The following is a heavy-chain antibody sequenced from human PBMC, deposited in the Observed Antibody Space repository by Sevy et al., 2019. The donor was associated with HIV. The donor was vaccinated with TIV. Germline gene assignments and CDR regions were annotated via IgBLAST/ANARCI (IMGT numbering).Heavy chain of an antibody. V-gene: IGHV1-18*04. J-gene: IGHJ5*02. Sequence: APVKVSCKASGYTFTSYGISWVRQAPGQGLEWMGWISAYNGNTNYAQKLQGRVTMTTDTSTSTAYMELRSLRSDDTAVYYCAREKGIAVGFNWFDPWGQGTLVTVSS. CDR1: GYTFTSYG. CDR3: AREKGIAVGFNWFDP. CDR2: ISAYNGNT. D-gene: IGHD6-19*01.